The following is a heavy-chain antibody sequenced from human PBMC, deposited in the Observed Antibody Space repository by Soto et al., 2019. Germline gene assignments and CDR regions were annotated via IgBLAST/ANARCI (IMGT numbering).Heavy chain of an antibody. CDR3: ARFFGSGFDY. J-gene: IGHJ4*02. Sequence: GGSLRLSCGASGFTFSTDSMNWVRRAPGKGLEWVAHISTSGATRYYADSVKGRFTISRDNAKTSLYLQMDSLRNEDTAVYYCARFFGSGFDYWGQGTLVTVSS. V-gene: IGHV3-48*02. CDR2: ISTSGATR. D-gene: IGHD6-19*01. CDR1: GFTFSTDS.